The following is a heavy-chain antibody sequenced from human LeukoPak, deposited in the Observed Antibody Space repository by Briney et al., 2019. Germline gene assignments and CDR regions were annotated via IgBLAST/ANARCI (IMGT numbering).Heavy chain of an antibody. J-gene: IGHJ3*02. CDR2: IKSKSDGGTT. D-gene: IGHD3-22*01. V-gene: IGHV3-15*01. Sequence: GGSLRLSCAASGFTFSNAWMNWVRQAPGKGLEWVGRIKSKSDGGTTDYAAPVKGRFTISRDDSKNTLFLQMNSLKTEDSAVYYCTTDRGLYDSSGYYYFATDIWGQGTMVTVSS. CDR3: TTDRGLYDSSGYYYFATDI. CDR1: GFTFSNAW.